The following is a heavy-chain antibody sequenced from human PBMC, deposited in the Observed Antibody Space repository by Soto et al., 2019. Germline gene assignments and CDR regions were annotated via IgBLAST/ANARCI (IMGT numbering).Heavy chain of an antibody. J-gene: IGHJ4*02. CDR2: INAGNGDT. Sequence: ASVKVSCKASGHTFTSHAIHWVRQAPGQRLEWMGWINAGNGDTKYSQRFQGRVSVTRDTSASTAYMELSSLRSEDTAVYYCAADYGGNPGAYFDSWGQGTLVTVSS. CDR1: GHTFTSHA. V-gene: IGHV1-3*01. CDR3: AADYGGNPGAYFDS. D-gene: IGHD4-17*01.